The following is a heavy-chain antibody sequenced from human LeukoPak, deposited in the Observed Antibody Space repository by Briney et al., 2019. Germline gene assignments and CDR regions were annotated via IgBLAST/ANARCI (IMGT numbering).Heavy chain of an antibody. V-gene: IGHV3-7*03. D-gene: IGHD2-15*01. Sequence: PGGSLRLSCAASGFTFSSYWMSWVRQAPGKGLEWVANIKQDGSEKYYVDSVKGRFTISRDNSKNTLYLQMNGLRAEDTAVYYCATPIAVLRYWGQGTLVTVSS. J-gene: IGHJ4*02. CDR1: GFTFSSYW. CDR3: ATPIAVLRY. CDR2: IKQDGSEK.